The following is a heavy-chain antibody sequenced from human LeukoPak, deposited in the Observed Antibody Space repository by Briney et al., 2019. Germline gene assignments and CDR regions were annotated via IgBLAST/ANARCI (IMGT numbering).Heavy chain of an antibody. CDR3: ARPTTGTTTGFDY. Sequence: SETLSLTCTASGGSISSSTYHWGWIRQPPGKGLEWIGSIYYSGTTYYNPSLKSRVTISVDTSKNQFSLKLTSVTAADTGVYYCARPTTGTTTGFDYWGQGTLVTVSS. D-gene: IGHD1-1*01. CDR2: IYYSGTT. J-gene: IGHJ4*02. V-gene: IGHV4-39*01. CDR1: GGSISSSTYH.